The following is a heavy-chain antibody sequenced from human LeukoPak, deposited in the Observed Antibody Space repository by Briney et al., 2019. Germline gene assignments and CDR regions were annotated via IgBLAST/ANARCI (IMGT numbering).Heavy chain of an antibody. Sequence: GGSLRLSCAASGFTFSGSAMHWVRQASGKGLEWVGRIRSKANSYATAYAASVKGRFTISRDDSKNTAYLQMNSLKTEDTAVYYCTSRARIYYDSSGYSVAYHYYYYMDVWGKGTTVTVSS. V-gene: IGHV3-73*01. CDR3: TSRARIYYDSSGYSVAYHYYYYMDV. CDR2: IRSKANSYAT. J-gene: IGHJ6*03. CDR1: GFTFSGSA. D-gene: IGHD3-22*01.